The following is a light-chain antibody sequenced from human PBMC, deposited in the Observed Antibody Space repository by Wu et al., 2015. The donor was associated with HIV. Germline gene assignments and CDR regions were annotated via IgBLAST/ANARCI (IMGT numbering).Light chain of an antibody. CDR3: QHLNSYPPT. Sequence: DIQLTQSPSFLSASIGDRVTITCRASQGFSNYLAWYQQKPGKVPKLLIYAASTLQSGVPSRFSGSGSGTEFTLTITSLQPEDFATYYCQHLNSYPPTFGGGTKVDIK. J-gene: IGKJ4*01. CDR2: AAS. CDR1: QGFSNY. V-gene: IGKV1-9*01.